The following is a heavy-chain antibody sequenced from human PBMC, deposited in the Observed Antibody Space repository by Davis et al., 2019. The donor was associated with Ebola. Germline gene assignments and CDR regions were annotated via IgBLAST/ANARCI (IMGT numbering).Heavy chain of an antibody. CDR3: AVPNIAAAGRGYYFDY. J-gene: IGHJ4*02. CDR1: GGTFSSYA. V-gene: IGHV1-69*13. Sequence: SVKVSCKASGGTFSSYAISWVRQAPGQGLEWMGGIIPIFGTANYAQKFQGRVTITADESTSTAYMELSSLRSEDTAVYYCAVPNIAAAGRGYYFDYWGQGTLVTVSS. CDR2: IIPIFGTA. D-gene: IGHD6-13*01.